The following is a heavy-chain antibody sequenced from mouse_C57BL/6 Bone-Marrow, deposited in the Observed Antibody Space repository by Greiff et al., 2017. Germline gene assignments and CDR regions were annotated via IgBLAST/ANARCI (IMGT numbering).Heavy chain of an antibody. CDR1: GYTFTSYW. D-gene: IGHD2-3*01. CDR2: IHPNSGST. V-gene: IGHV1-64*01. Sequence: QVQLQQPGAELVKPGASVKLSCKASGYTFTSYWMHWVKQRPGQGLEWIGMIHPNSGSTNYNEKFKSKATLTVDKSSSTAYMQLSSLTSEDSAVYYCSREGYDYLDYGGQGTTLTVSS. CDR3: SREGYDYLDY. J-gene: IGHJ2*01.